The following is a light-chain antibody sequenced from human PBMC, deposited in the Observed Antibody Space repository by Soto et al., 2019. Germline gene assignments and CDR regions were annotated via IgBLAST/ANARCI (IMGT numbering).Light chain of an antibody. CDR3: QQYNSSPYT. V-gene: IGKV3-20*01. Sequence: EIVLTQSPGTLSLSPGERATLSCRASQSVGSSYLAWYQQIPGQAPRLLIYGASSRATGIPDRFSGSGSETDFTLTINRLEPEDFAVYYCQQYNSSPYTFGQGTKLEIK. CDR1: QSVGSSY. CDR2: GAS. J-gene: IGKJ2*01.